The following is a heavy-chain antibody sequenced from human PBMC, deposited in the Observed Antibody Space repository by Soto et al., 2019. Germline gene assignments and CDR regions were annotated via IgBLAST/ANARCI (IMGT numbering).Heavy chain of an antibody. V-gene: IGHV1-69*01. CDR3: MRDSEAKLISS. D-gene: IGHD6-13*01. J-gene: IGHJ4*02. Sequence: QVQLVQSGAEVKKSGSSVKVSCTASGGTFSSYRINWVRQAPGQGLEWVGGIVPLRRTADYAQKFQDSVTITADESTRTSYMELRSLRSQDTAIYYCMRDSEAKLISSWGQGTLVTVSS. CDR2: IVPLRRTA. CDR1: GGTFSSYR.